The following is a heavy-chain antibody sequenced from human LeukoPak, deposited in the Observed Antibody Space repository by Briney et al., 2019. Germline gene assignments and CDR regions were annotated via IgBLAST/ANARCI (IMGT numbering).Heavy chain of an antibody. Sequence: GGSLRLSCAASGFTFSSYSMNWVRQAPGKGLEWVSSISSSSSYTYYADSVKGRFTISRDNAKNSLYLQMNSLRAEDTAVYYCARLMVLPDYWGQGTLVTVSS. CDR3: ARLMVLPDY. J-gene: IGHJ4*02. CDR2: ISSSSSYT. CDR1: GFTFSSYS. D-gene: IGHD2-8*01. V-gene: IGHV3-21*01.